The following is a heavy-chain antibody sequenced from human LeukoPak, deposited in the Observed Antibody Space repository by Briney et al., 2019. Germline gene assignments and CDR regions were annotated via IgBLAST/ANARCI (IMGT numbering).Heavy chain of an antibody. CDR1: GDALSTYY. V-gene: IGHV4-4*08. J-gene: IGHJ4*02. CDR2: VTYETT. CDR3: ARDQRHSYGKYFDP. Sequence: SGTLSLTCSLSGDALSTYYWNWVRQTPGKGLEWIGHVTYETTAYNPSLKSRVTISLGTSKNEFSLQLRSVTAADTAVYFCARDQRHSYGKYFDPWSQGILVSVSS. D-gene: IGHD5-18*01.